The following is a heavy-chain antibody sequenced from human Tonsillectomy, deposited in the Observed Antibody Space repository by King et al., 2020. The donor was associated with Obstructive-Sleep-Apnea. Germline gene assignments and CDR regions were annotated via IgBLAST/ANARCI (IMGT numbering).Heavy chain of an antibody. CDR3: AKDLKYYYDGSGHHTAFDI. J-gene: IGHJ3*02. CDR2: ISWNSANI. D-gene: IGHD3-22*01. CDR1: RFTFDDYA. V-gene: IGHV3-9*01. Sequence: VQLVESGGGLVQPGRSLRLSCAASRFTFDDYAMHWVRQAPGKGLEWVSGISWNSANIAYADSVKGRFTISRDNAKNSLYLQMNSLRAEDTALYYCAKDLKYYYDGSGHHTAFDIWGQGTMVTVSS.